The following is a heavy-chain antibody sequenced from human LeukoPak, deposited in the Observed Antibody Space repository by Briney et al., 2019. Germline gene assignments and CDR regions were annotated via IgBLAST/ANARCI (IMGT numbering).Heavy chain of an antibody. CDR3: ARDWAVAGKGYYFDY. D-gene: IGHD6-19*01. J-gene: IGHJ4*02. Sequence: PGGSLRLSCAASGFTFSSYSMNWFRQAPGKGLEWVSSISSSSSYIYYADSVKGRFTISRDNAKNSLSLQMNSLRADDTAVYYCARDWAVAGKGYYFDYWGQGTLVTVSS. V-gene: IGHV3-21*01. CDR2: ISSSSSYI. CDR1: GFTFSSYS.